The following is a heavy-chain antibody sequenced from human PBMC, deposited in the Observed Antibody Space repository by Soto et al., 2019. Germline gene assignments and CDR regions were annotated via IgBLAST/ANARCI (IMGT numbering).Heavy chain of an antibody. V-gene: IGHV4-4*02. D-gene: IGHD3-3*01. CDR3: ARLSYDFWSGHHYYYYYYMDV. Sequence: QVQLQESGPGLVKPSGTLSLTCAFSSGSISSSNWWSWVRQPPGKGLEWIGEIYHSGSTNYNPYLKSRVTISVDKSKNQFSLKLSSVTAADTAVYYCARLSYDFWSGHHYYYYYYMDVWGKGTTVTVSS. J-gene: IGHJ6*03. CDR1: SGSISSSNW. CDR2: IYHSGST.